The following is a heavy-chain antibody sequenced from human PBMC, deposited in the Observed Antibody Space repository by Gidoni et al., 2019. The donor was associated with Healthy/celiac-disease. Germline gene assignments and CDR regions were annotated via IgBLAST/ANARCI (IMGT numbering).Heavy chain of an antibody. V-gene: IGHV3-21*01. CDR2: ISSSSSDI. D-gene: IGHD3-10*01. CDR3: ATYGSGSWNY. J-gene: IGHJ4*02. CDR1: GFTFSSYS. Sequence: EVQLVESGGGLVKPGGSLRLSCAASGFTFSSYSMNWVRQAPGKGLDWKSSISSSSSDICYADSVKVRFTISRDNAKNSLYLQMNSLRAEDTAVYYCATYGSGSWNYWGQGTLVTVSS.